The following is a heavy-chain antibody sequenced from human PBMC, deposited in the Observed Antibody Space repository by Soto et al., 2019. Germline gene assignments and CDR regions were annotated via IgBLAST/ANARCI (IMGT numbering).Heavy chain of an antibody. CDR3: ARDRGYPDSFDI. CDR2: INSDGSTK. CDR1: GFTFSPFW. D-gene: IGHD3-10*01. J-gene: IGHJ3*02. Sequence: DVQLVESGGGLVQPGASLRLSCAASGFTFSPFWMHWVRQAPGKGLEWVSHINSDGSTKVYADSVKGRFTISRDNARNTLYLQMDSLKVDDTAVYYCARDRGYPDSFDIWGRGTMVTVSS. V-gene: IGHV3-74*01.